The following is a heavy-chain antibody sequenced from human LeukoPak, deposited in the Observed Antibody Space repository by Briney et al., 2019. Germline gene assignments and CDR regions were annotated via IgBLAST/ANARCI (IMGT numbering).Heavy chain of an antibody. CDR1: GYIFTDYY. CDR3: TRVGQLVFNY. J-gene: IGHJ4*02. CDR2: INPGDGST. Sequence: GASVKVSCKASGYIFTDYYMHWVGQAPAQGLEWMGIINPGDGSTNYAQTFQGRVTITSDTYTRTDYMDLSSLRSGDTAVYYCTRVGQLVFNYWGEGTLVIVSS. V-gene: IGHV1-46*03. D-gene: IGHD6-6*01.